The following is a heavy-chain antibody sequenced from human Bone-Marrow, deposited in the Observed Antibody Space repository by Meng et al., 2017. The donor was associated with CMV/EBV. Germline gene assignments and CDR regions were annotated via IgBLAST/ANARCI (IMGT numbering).Heavy chain of an antibody. Sequence: ASVKVSCKASEGGLNYYIVSWVRQAPGQGLEWMGWISPYNRNTNYAQRLQGRLTMTADTSTTTAYMKLRSLRSDDTAVYYCARLDYSTSSCGHWGQGTLVTVSS. CDR2: ISPYNRNT. CDR1: EGGLNYYI. D-gene: IGHD6-6*01. V-gene: IGHV1-18*01. J-gene: IGHJ1*01. CDR3: ARLDYSTSSCGH.